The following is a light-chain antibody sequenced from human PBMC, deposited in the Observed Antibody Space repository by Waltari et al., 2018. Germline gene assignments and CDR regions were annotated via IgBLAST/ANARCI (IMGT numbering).Light chain of an antibody. CDR2: HAS. J-gene: IGKJ1*01. CDR1: QRLRIY. CDR3: QHYESLPVT. Sequence: EIVLTQSPGTLSLSPGERATLSCRASQRLRIYLAWYQQEPGQAPRLLIYHASSRATGIPDRFSGSGSGTDFSLTISRLEPEDFAVYYCQHYESLPVTFGQGTKVEIK. V-gene: IGKV3-20*01.